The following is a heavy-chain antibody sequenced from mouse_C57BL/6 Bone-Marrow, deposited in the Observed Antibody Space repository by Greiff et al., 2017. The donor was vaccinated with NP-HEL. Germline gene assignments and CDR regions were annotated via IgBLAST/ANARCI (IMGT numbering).Heavy chain of an antibody. V-gene: IGHV1-64*01. J-gene: IGHJ1*03. CDR1: GYTFTSYW. CDR3: ARSGGSSPHWYFDV. CDR2: IHPNSGST. Sequence: VQLQQPGAELVKPGASVKLSCKASGYTFTSYWMHWVKQRPGQGLEWIGMIHPNSGSTNYNEKFKSKATLTVDKSSSTAYMQLSSLTSEDSAVYYCARSGGSSPHWYFDVWGTGTTVTVSS. D-gene: IGHD1-1*01.